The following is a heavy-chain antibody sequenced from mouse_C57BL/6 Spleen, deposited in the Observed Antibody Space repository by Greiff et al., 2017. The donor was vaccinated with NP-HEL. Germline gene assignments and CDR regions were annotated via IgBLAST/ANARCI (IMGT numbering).Heavy chain of an antibody. J-gene: IGHJ4*01. V-gene: IGHV1-54*01. CDR1: GYAFTNYL. CDR3: ARSRRSDAMDY. CDR2: INPGSGGT. D-gene: IGHD1-3*01. Sequence: QVQLQQSGAELVRPGTSVKVSCKASGYAFTNYLIEWVKQRPGQGLEWIGVINPGSGGTNYNEKFKGKATLTVDKSSSTAYMQLSSLTSEDSAVYFCARSRRSDAMDYWGQGTSVTVSS.